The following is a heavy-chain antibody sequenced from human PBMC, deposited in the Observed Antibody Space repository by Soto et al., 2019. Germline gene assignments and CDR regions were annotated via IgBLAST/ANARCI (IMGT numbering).Heavy chain of an antibody. Sequence: VASVKVSCKASGYTFTAYTIHWVRQAPGQSLEWMGWINAANGATKYSEKFQGRVTITRDTSARTAYMDLSSLSSKDTAVYFCARVSFETSGFADYCGQGTLVTASS. CDR3: ARVSFETSGFADY. CDR2: INAANGAT. D-gene: IGHD5-12*01. J-gene: IGHJ4*02. V-gene: IGHV1-3*01. CDR1: GYTFTAYT.